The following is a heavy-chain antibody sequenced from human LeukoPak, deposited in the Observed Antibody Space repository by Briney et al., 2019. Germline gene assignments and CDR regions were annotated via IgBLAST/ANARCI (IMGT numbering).Heavy chain of an antibody. V-gene: IGHV5-51*01. Sequence: GESLKISCKASGYSFSDYWIGWVRQMPGKGLELMGFIYPGDSDTRYSPSFQGRVTISADKSTRTAFLQWSSLKASDTAIYYCARHEVPPRVTTVFDYWGQGTLVTVSS. CDR1: GYSFSDYW. CDR2: IYPGDSDT. D-gene: IGHD4-17*01. CDR3: ARHEVPPRVTTVFDY. J-gene: IGHJ4*02.